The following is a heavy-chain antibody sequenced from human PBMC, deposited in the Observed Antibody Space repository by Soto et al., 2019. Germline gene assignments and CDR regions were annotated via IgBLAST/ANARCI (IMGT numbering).Heavy chain of an antibody. CDR2: ISGSSSDI. CDR1: GFTFSDYY. CDR3: ASGLGGGYDNGGIDL. V-gene: IGHV3-11*06. J-gene: IGHJ5*02. D-gene: IGHD5-12*01. Sequence: PWGSLRLSCAASGFTFSDYYMSWIRQAPGKGLEWVSYISGSSSDINYVDSVKGRFTISRDNAKNSLYLQMNSLRAEDTAVYYCASGLGGGYDNGGIDLWGQGTLAIVSS.